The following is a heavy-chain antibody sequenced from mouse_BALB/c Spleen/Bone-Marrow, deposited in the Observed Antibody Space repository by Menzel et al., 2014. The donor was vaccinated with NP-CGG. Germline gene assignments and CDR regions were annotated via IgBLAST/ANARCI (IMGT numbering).Heavy chain of an antibody. CDR2: IYPVNVHA. Sequence: QVQLQQSGPELVKPGASVGISCKASGYTFTNYYIHWVKQRPGQGLEWIGWIYPVNVHANFNEKFRGKATLTADRSSSTAYMQLSSLTSEDSAVYFCARWLLPYYAMDYWGQGTSVTVSS. CDR1: GYTFTNYY. CDR3: ARWLLPYYAMDY. J-gene: IGHJ4*01. V-gene: IGHV1S56*01. D-gene: IGHD2-3*01.